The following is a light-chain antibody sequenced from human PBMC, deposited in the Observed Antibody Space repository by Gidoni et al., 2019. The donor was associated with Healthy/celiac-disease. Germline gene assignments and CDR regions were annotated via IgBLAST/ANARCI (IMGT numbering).Light chain of an antibody. V-gene: IGKV1-5*03. CDR3: QQYNSYSPWT. CDR2: KAS. CDR1: KSISSW. Sequence: DIQMTKSPSTLSASVGDRVTITCRASKSISSWLAWYQQKPGKAHKLLIYKASSLESGVPSRFSGSGSGTEFTLTISSLQPDDFATYYCQQYNSYSPWTFGQGTKVEIK. J-gene: IGKJ1*01.